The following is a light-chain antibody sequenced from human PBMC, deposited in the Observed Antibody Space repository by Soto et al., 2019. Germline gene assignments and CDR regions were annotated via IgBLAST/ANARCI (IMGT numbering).Light chain of an antibody. CDR1: QGITSY. Sequence: DIQLTQSPSSLSASVGDRVTIPCRASQGITSYLNWYQQRPGKAPKLLLYAASSLKSGVPSRFSGSESGTDFTLTISSLQPEDFPTYYCQQSYSKPTLGVGTKVDIK. J-gene: IGKJ4*01. CDR3: QQSYSKPT. V-gene: IGKV1-39*01. CDR2: AAS.